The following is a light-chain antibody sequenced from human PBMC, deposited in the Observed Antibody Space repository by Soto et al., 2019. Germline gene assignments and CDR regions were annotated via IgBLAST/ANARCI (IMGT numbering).Light chain of an antibody. J-gene: IGKJ1*01. CDR1: QTISSW. Sequence: DIQMTQYPSTLSGSVGDRFTITCLASQTISSWLAWYQQKPGKAHKLLIYKASTLKSGVPSRFSGSGSGTEFTLTISSLQPDDFATYYCQPYNSYSEAVGPGTKVEIK. CDR2: KAS. CDR3: QPYNSYSEA. V-gene: IGKV1-5*03.